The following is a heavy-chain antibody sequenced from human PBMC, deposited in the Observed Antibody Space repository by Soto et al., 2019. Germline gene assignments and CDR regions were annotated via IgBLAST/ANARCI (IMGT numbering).Heavy chain of an antibody. CDR1: DFTFSSYW. J-gene: IGHJ6*02. CDR2: IKQDGSEK. V-gene: IGHV3-7*01. Sequence: GGSLRLSCAASDFTFSSYWMTWVRQAPGKGLEWVANIKQDGSEKYYVDSVKGRFTISRDNAKNSLYLQMDSLRAEDTAVYYCARVNYYDTSGYYKSYYYYGMDVWGQGTTVTV. CDR3: ARVNYYDTSGYYKSYYYYGMDV. D-gene: IGHD3-22*01.